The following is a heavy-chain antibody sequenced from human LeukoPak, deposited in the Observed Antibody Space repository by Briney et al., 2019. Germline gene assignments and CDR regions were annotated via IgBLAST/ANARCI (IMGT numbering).Heavy chain of an antibody. CDR3: ARGVRGVPYYYGMDV. D-gene: IGHD3-10*01. J-gene: IGHJ6*02. CDR1: GFTFSSYE. CDR2: ISSSGNTI. V-gene: IGHV3-48*03. Sequence: PGGSLRLSCAASGFTFSSYEMNWVRQAPGKGLEWVSYISSSGNTIYYADSVKGRFTISRDNAKNSLYLQMNSLRAEDTAVYYCARGVRGVPYYYGMDVWGQGTTVTVSS.